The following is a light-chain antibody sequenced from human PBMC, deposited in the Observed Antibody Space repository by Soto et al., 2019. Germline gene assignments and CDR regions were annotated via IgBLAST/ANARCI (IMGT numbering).Light chain of an antibody. CDR2: WAS. Sequence: DIVMTQSPDSLAVSLGERATINCKSSQSLLYSSNNKNYLAWYQHKPGQPPNLLIYWASTRESGVPDRFSGSGSGTDFTLTIRSLQAEDVAVYYCQQYYRTPLTVGGGTKVDIK. CDR3: QQYYRTPLT. J-gene: IGKJ4*01. CDR1: QSLLYSSNNKNY. V-gene: IGKV4-1*01.